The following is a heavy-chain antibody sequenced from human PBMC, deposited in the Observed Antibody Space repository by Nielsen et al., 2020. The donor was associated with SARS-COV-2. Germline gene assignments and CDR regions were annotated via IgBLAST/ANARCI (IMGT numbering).Heavy chain of an antibody. J-gene: IGHJ6*02. Sequence: GESLKISCAASGFTFTKYAISWVRQAPGMGLEWVSGISASGGSTYYADSVKGRFTISRDNSKNTLYLQMNSLRAEDTAVYYCARDMTWNRRYYGMDVWGQGTTVTVSS. V-gene: IGHV3-23*01. D-gene: IGHD1-1*01. CDR2: ISASGGST. CDR1: GFTFTKYA. CDR3: ARDMTWNRRYYGMDV.